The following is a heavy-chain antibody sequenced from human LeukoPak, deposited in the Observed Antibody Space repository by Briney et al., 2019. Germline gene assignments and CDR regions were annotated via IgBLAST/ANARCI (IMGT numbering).Heavy chain of an antibody. J-gene: IGHJ4*02. V-gene: IGHV1-58*02. CDR3: AAAPIEMQQRGFDY. CDR1: GFTFTNSA. D-gene: IGHD5-24*01. CDR2: IVVASGNT. Sequence: VKVSCKASGFTFTNSAMQWVRQARGQRLEWVGWIVVASGNTRYAQKFQERVTITRDMSTSTAYMELSSLRPEDTAVYYCAAAPIEMQQRGFDYWGQGTLVTVSS.